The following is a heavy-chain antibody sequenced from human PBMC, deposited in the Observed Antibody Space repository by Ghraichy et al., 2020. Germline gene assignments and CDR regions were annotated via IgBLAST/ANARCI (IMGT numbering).Heavy chain of an antibody. J-gene: IGHJ4*02. CDR3: ARGNTVTELTSGRISGVDY. D-gene: IGHD4-17*01. CDR2: INHSGST. Sequence: SETLSLTCAVYGGSFSGYYWSWIRQPPGKGLEWIGEINHSGSTNYNPSLKSRVTISVDTSKHQFSLKLSYVTAADTAVYYCARGNTVTELTSGRISGVDYWGQGTLVTVSS. CDR1: GGSFSGYY. V-gene: IGHV4-34*01.